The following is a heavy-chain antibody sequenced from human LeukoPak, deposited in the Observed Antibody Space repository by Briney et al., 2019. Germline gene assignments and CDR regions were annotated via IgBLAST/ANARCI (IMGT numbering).Heavy chain of an antibody. Sequence: ASVKVSCKTSRCTFTGYYMHWMRQAPGQGLEWMGWINLNSGGTNYAQKFQGRVIMTRDTSTSTAYMELNRLRFDDTAVYYCASWAGGNEPIASFDYWGQGTLVTVSS. D-gene: IGHD1-14*01. CDR2: INLNSGGT. J-gene: IGHJ4*02. V-gene: IGHV1-2*02. CDR1: RCTFTGYY. CDR3: ASWAGGNEPIASFDY.